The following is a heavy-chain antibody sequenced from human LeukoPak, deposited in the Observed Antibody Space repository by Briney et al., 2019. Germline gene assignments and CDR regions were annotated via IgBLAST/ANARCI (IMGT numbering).Heavy chain of an antibody. V-gene: IGHV3-9*01. J-gene: IGHJ4*02. CDR2: ISWNSGSI. Sequence: GGSLRLSCAASGFTFDDYAMHWVRQAPGKGLEWVSGISWNSGSIGYADPVKGRFTISRDNAKNSLYLQMNSLRAEDTAVYYCAAGSSSFFDYWGQGTLVTVSS. CDR3: AAGSSSFFDY. CDR1: GFTFDDYA. D-gene: IGHD6-6*01.